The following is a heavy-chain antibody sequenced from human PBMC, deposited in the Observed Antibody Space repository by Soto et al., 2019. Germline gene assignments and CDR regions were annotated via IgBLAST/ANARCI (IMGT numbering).Heavy chain of an antibody. CDR2: ISAAGDP. J-gene: IGHJ6*02. V-gene: IGHV3-13*05. CDR3: ARTDRDFYGLDV. Sequence: EVQLVESGGGLVQPGGSLRLSCEASGFTFRNYDMHWVRQGTGKGLEWVSGISAAGDPDYADSVEGRFTISSDNAQNSFFLQMNSLRAGDTAVYYCARTDRDFYGLDVWGQGTTVIVSS. CDR1: GFTFRNYD.